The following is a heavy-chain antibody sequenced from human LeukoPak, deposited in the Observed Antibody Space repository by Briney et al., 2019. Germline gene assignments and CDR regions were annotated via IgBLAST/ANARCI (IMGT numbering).Heavy chain of an antibody. CDR2: ISGSGGST. D-gene: IGHD6-13*01. V-gene: IGHV3-23*01. CDR1: GVTFSSYA. J-gene: IGHJ4*02. Sequence: GGSLRLSCAASGVTFSSYAMSWGREAPGKGLGWGSAISGSGGSTYHAGAVGGRFTIHRDNSKNTLSLQMNSLRAEDTAVYYCATRRLAAAGTLRILDYWGQGTLVTVSS. CDR3: ATRRLAAAGTLRILDY.